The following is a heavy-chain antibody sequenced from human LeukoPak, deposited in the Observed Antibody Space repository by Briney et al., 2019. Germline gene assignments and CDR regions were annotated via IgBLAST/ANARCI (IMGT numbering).Heavy chain of an antibody. J-gene: IGHJ4*02. CDR1: GFILSTHG. D-gene: IGHD1-26*01. CDR2: MWHDGSRE. CDR3: ARDLSCGSLDF. V-gene: IGHV3-33*01. Sequence: GGSLRLSCAAPGFILSTHGMHWVRQAPGKGLEWVAGMWHDGSREDYEDSVKGRFTISRDMSKNTLNLQMNSLRVEDTAMFYCARDLSCGSLDFGGQGTLVTVSS.